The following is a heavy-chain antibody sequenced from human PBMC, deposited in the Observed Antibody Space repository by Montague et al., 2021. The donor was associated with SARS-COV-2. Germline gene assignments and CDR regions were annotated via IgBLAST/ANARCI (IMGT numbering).Heavy chain of an antibody. D-gene: IGHD6-19*01. J-gene: IGHJ6*03. V-gene: IGHV4-61*09. CDR1: GASISSANDY. CDR2: ISTSGSS. CDR3: ARDRRGMAMAGRAYYYYMDV. Sequence: TLSLTCSVSGASISSANDYWTWIRQPAGKGLEWIGHISTSGSSSYNPSLKSRVTIILDTSKQQFSLELTSVTAADTAVYYCARDRRGMAMAGRAYYYYMDVWRKGTTVTVSS.